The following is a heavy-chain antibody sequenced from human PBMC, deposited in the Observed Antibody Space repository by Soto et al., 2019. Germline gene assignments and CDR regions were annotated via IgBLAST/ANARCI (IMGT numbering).Heavy chain of an antibody. CDR2: IYYSGST. CDR3: ARREYSSSGGFDY. CDR1: GGSIGSSSYY. J-gene: IGHJ4*02. V-gene: IGHV4-39*01. D-gene: IGHD6-6*01. Sequence: PSETLSLTCTVSGGSIGSSSYYWGWIRQPPGKGLEWIGSIYYSGSTYYNPSLKSRVTISVDTSKNQFSLKLSSVTAADTAVYYCARREYSSSGGFDYWGQGTLVTVSS.